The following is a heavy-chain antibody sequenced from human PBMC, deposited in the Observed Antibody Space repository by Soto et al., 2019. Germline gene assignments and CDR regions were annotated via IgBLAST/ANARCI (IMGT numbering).Heavy chain of an antibody. CDR2: INSDGSVS. J-gene: IGHJ6*03. D-gene: IGHD2-15*01. CDR3: ARGDCVGGTCYSLAGSFYYYMDV. V-gene: IGHV3-74*02. Sequence: EVQLVESGGGLVQPGGSLRLSCAASGFTFSNYWMYWVRQAPGKGLEWVSRINSDGSVSSHADSVKGRLTISRDNVKKTRYLNMDSLRAEDTAVYYCARGDCVGGTCYSLAGSFYYYMDVWGKGTTVTVFS. CDR1: GFTFSNYW.